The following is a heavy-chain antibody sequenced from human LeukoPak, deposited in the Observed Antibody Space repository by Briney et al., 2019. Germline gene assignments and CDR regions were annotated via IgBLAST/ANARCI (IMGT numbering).Heavy chain of an antibody. D-gene: IGHD6-19*01. J-gene: IGHJ1*01. CDR2: ISSSGTTI. CDR3: ARLPSSGWAEYFQH. Sequence: GGSLRLSCAASGFTFSDYYMSWIRQAPGKGLEWVSDISSSGTTIYYADSVRGRFTISRDNAKNSLYLQMNSLRAEDTAVYYCARLPSSGWAEYFQHWGQGTLVTVSS. CDR1: GFTFSDYY. V-gene: IGHV3-11*04.